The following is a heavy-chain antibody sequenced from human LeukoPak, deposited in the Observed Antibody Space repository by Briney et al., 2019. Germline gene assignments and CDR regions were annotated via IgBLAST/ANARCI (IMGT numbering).Heavy chain of an antibody. CDR1: GFTFSNAW. D-gene: IGHD2-21*01. CDR2: IKSKTDGGTT. J-gene: IGHJ3*02. Sequence: GGSLRLSCAASGFTFSNAWMSWVRQAPGKGLEWVGRIKSKTDGGTTDYAAPVKGRFTISRDDSKNTLYLQMNSLKTEDTAVYYCTTDPAYCGGDCCSDAGAEAFDIWGQGTMVTVSS. CDR3: TTDPAYCGGDCCSDAGAEAFDI. V-gene: IGHV3-15*01.